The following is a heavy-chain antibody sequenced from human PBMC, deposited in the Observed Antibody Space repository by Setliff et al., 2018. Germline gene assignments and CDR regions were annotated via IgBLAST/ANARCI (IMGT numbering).Heavy chain of an antibody. J-gene: IGHJ4*02. CDR1: GGSISSSSHY. D-gene: IGHD1-1*01. Sequence: SETLSLTCTVSGGSISSSSHYWGWIRQPPGKGLEWIGSIYYTGSTYYNPSLKSRVTMSVDTSKRQFSLKLGSATAADTAVYYCARDMGQPYYFESWGLGTLGT. CDR2: IYYTGST. V-gene: IGHV4-39*07. CDR3: ARDMGQPYYFES.